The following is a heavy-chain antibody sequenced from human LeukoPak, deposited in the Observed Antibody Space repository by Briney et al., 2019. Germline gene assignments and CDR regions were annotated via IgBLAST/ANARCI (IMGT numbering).Heavy chain of an antibody. CDR1: GFTFSSYA. CDR2: ISGSGGST. Sequence: GGSLRLSCAASGFTFSSYAMSWVRQAPGKELEWVSAISGSGGSTYYADSVKGRFTISRDNSKNTLYLQMNSLRAEDTAVYYCAKQPKDHRITFYYFDYWGQGTLVTVSS. D-gene: IGHD3-10*01. CDR3: AKQPKDHRITFYYFDY. V-gene: IGHV3-23*01. J-gene: IGHJ4*02.